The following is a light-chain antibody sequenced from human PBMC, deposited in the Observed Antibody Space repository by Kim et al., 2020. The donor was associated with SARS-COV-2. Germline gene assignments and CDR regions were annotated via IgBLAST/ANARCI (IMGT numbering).Light chain of an antibody. CDR3: TPRISDDNAA. J-gene: IGLJ2*01. V-gene: IGLV3-19*01. CDR2: GKY. CDR1: NLRSYY. Sequence: SSELTQDPVVSVALGQTVRITCQGDNLRSYYASWYQQKPGQAPVLVIYGKYNPPSSPHEFSSGSSSSTTAFTTTTGTAAGEEDYYCNTPRISDDNAAFGG.